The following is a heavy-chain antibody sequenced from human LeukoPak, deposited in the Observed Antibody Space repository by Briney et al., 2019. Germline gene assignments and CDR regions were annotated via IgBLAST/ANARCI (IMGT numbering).Heavy chain of an antibody. Sequence: GGSLRLSCAASGFTFSSYGMHWVRQAPGKGLEWVAFIRYDGSNKYYADSVKGRFTISRDNSKNTLYLQMNSLRAEDTAVYYCAKDYHYYDSSGYAFDYWGQGTLVTVSS. CDR1: GFTFSSYG. CDR3: AKDYHYYDSSGYAFDY. CDR2: IRYDGSNK. D-gene: IGHD3-22*01. J-gene: IGHJ4*02. V-gene: IGHV3-30*02.